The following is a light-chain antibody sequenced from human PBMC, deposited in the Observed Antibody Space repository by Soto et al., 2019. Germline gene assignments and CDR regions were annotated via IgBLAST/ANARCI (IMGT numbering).Light chain of an antibody. Sequence: QSALTQPASVSGSPGQSITISCTGTSSDVGGYNYVSWYQQHPGQAPKLMIYDVSNRPSGVSNRFSGSKSGNTASLTISGLQAEDDADYYCSSYTSSSTLDVVFGGGTKLTVL. CDR3: SSYTSSSTLDVV. J-gene: IGLJ2*01. CDR1: SSDVGGYNY. CDR2: DVS. V-gene: IGLV2-14*01.